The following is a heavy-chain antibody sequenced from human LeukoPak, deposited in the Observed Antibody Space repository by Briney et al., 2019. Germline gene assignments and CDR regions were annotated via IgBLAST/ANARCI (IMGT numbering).Heavy chain of an antibody. J-gene: IGHJ4*02. CDR2: INPNSGGT. V-gene: IGHV1-2*06. Sequence: ASVKVSCKASGYTFTGYYMHWVRQAPGQGLEWMGRINPNSGGTNYAQKFQGRVTMTRDTSISTAYMELSRLRSDDTAVYYCARGSNCDFWSGYPMSYWGQGTLVTVSS. CDR3: ARGSNCDFWSGYPMSY. CDR1: GYTFTGYY. D-gene: IGHD3-3*01.